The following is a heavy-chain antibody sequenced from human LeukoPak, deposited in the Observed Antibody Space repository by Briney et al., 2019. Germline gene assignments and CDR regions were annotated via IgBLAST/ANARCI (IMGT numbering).Heavy chain of an antibody. D-gene: IGHD1-7*01. CDR2: INPNSGGT. CDR1: GYTFTGYY. V-gene: IGHV1-2*02. J-gene: IGHJ4*02. CDR3: ARDQEYQLLQYYFDS. Sequence: ASVKVSCKASGYTFTGYYIHWVRQAPGQGLEWMGWINPNSGGTIYAQQFEGRVTMTRDTSISTAYMELSRLRSDDTAVYYRARDQEYQLLQYYFDSWGQGTLVTVSS.